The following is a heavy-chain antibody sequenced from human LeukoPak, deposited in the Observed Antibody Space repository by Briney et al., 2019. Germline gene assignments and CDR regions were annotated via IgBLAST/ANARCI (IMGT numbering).Heavy chain of an antibody. CDR1: GFTFGTYA. D-gene: IGHD3-22*01. CDR2: ISGSGGST. V-gene: IGHV3-23*01. Sequence: GESLKISCAASGFTFGTYAMSWVRQAPGKGLEWVSDISGSGGSTYYADSVKGRFTISRDNSKNTLYLQMNSLRAEDTAIYYCAKDNRGTIVVVTPYYFDYWGQGTLVTVSS. CDR3: AKDNRGTIVVVTPYYFDY. J-gene: IGHJ4*02.